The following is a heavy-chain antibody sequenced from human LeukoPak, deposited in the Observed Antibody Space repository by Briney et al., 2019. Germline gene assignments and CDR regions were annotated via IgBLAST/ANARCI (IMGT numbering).Heavy chain of an antibody. CDR3: ARAYVSGRGAFDI. CDR2: ISSSSSTI. J-gene: IGHJ3*02. V-gene: IGHV3-48*02. CDR1: GFTFSSYS. Sequence: GGSLRLSCAASGFTFSSYSMNWVRQAPGKGLQWVSYISSSSSTIYYADSVKGRLTISRDNAKNALYLQMNSLRDEDTAVYYCARAYVSGRGAFDIWGQGTMVAVSS. D-gene: IGHD3-10*01.